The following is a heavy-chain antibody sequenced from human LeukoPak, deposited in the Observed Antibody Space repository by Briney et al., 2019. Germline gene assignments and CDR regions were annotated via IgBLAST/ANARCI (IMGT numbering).Heavy chain of an antibody. D-gene: IGHD5-12*01. J-gene: IGHJ3*02. V-gene: IGHV3-66*02. CDR2: IYSAGRT. CDR1: GFTVSSNY. Sequence: PGGSLRLSCAASGFTVSSNYMSWVRQAPGKGLEWVSVIYSAGRTYSDDSVKGRFTISRDNSKNTLYLQLDSLRTEDTAVYYCARDSGYTGSDAFDIWAKGQCSPSLQ. CDR3: ARDSGYTGSDAFDI.